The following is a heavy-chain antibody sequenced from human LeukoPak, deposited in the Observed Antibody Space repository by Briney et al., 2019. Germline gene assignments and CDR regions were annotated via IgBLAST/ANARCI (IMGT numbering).Heavy chain of an antibody. Sequence: PGGSLRLSCAASGFTFSSYAMSWVRQAPGKGLEWVSAISGSGGSTYYADSVKGRFTISRDNSKNTLYLQMNSLRAEDTAVYYCAKDGDIAVVPAARKYFDYWGQGTLVTVSS. CDR1: GFTFSSYA. CDR2: ISGSGGST. D-gene: IGHD2-2*01. J-gene: IGHJ4*02. V-gene: IGHV3-23*01. CDR3: AKDGDIAVVPAARKYFDY.